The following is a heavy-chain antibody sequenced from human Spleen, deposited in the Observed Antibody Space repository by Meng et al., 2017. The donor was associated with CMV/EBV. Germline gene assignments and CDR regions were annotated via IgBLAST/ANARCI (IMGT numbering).Heavy chain of an antibody. Sequence: SGYTCTGYYVHWVRQAPGQGLQWMGWINPNSGGANYAHKFQGRVTMTRDTSISTAYMELTSLTSDDTAVYYCARAGDILPPPNGFDPWGQGTLVTVSS. J-gene: IGHJ5*02. CDR2: INPNSGGA. V-gene: IGHV1-2*02. CDR1: GYTCTGYY. CDR3: ARAGDILPPPNGFDP. D-gene: IGHD1-26*01.